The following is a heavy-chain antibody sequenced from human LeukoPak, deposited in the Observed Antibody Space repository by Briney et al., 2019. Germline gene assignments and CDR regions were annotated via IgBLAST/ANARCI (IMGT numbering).Heavy chain of an antibody. CDR2: ISYDGSNK. D-gene: IGHD2-2*02. CDR3: VRDLRLIPY. V-gene: IGHV3-30*04. CDR1: GFTFSSYA. Sequence: GRSLRLSCAASGFTFSSYAMHWVRQAPGKGLEWVAVISYDGSNKYYADSVKGRFTISRDNAKNSLYLQMNSLRSEDTAVYYCVRDLRLIPYWGQGTLVTVSS. J-gene: IGHJ4*02.